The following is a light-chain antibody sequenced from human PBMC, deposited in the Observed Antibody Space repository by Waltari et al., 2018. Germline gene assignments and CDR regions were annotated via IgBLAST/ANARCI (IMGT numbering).Light chain of an antibody. CDR3: QQFHNL. J-gene: IGKJ4*01. CDR1: QAISNY. V-gene: IGKV1-33*01. Sequence: DIKMTQSPSSLYTSVGDRVTITCQASQAISNYLRWNQQKPGKAPRLLIYDASNLETGVPSRFRGSGSGTDFTVTISSLQPENLATYSCQQFHNLVGGGTKVQI. CDR2: DAS.